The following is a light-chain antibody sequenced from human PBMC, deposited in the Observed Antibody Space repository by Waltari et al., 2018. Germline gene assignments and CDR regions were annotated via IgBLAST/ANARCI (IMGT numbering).Light chain of an antibody. V-gene: IGKV1-39*01. Sequence: DIQMTQSPSSLSASVGDRVTITCRASQSISSYLNWYQQKPGKAPKLLIYAASSLQSGVPSRFSGSGSGTDFTLTISSLQPEDFATYYCQQTTSFPLTFGGGTK. CDR1: QSISSY. J-gene: IGKJ4*01. CDR2: AAS. CDR3: QQTTSFPLT.